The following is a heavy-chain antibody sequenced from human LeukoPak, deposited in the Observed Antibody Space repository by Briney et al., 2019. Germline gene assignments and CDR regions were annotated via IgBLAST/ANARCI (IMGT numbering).Heavy chain of an antibody. Sequence: ASVKVSCKASGYTFTSYYMHWVRQAPGQGLEWMGIINPSGGSTSYAQKFQGRVTMTRDMSTSTVCMELSSLRSEDTAVYYCARAQVYDAFDIWGQGTMVTVSS. J-gene: IGHJ3*02. CDR2: INPSGGST. CDR1: GYTFTSYY. CDR3: ARAQVYDAFDI. D-gene: IGHD5/OR15-5a*01. V-gene: IGHV1-46*01.